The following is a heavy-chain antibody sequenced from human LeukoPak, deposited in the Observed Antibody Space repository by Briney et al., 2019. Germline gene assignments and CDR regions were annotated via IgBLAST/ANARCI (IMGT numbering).Heavy chain of an antibody. V-gene: IGHV4-59*01. D-gene: IGHD2-21*02. CDR3: ARERRRNSYYCGGDCYDVFDI. Sequence: SETLSLTCTVSGGSISSYYWSWIRQPPGKGLEWIGYIYYSGSTNYNPSLKSRVTISVDTSKNQFSLKLSSVTAADTAVYYCARERRRNSYYCGGDCYDVFDIWGQGTMVTVSS. CDR1: GGSISSYY. J-gene: IGHJ3*02. CDR2: IYYSGST.